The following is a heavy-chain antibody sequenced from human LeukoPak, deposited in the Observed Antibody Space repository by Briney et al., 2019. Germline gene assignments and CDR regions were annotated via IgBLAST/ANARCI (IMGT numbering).Heavy chain of an antibody. Sequence: SETLSLTCTVSGGSISSYYWSWIRQPPGKGLEWIGYIYYSGSTSYNPSLKSRVTISVDTSKNQFSLKLSSVTAADTAVYYCARGSALRRITMIVVVKGRAFDIWGQGTMVTVSS. CDR2: IYYSGST. CDR1: GGSISSYY. CDR3: ARGSALRRITMIVVVKGRAFDI. D-gene: IGHD3-22*01. V-gene: IGHV4-59*01. J-gene: IGHJ3*02.